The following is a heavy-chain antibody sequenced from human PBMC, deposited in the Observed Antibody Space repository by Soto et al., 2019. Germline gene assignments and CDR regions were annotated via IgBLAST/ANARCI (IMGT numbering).Heavy chain of an antibody. Sequence: PSENLSLTCAVSGGSLSGYSWSWIRQPPGKGLEWVGGINHSGSTNYNPSLKSRVTISVDTSKNQFSLKLSSVTAADTAVYYCARGRVGGDRDIVVVPAAMQSGGTSNWFDPWGQGTLVTVSS. V-gene: IGHV4-34*01. J-gene: IGHJ5*02. CDR2: INHSGST. D-gene: IGHD2-2*01. CDR3: ARGRVGGDRDIVVVPAAMQSGGTSNWFDP. CDR1: GGSLSGYS.